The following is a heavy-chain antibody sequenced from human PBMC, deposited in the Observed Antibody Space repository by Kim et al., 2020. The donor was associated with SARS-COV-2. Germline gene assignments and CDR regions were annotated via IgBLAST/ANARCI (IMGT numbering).Heavy chain of an antibody. CDR2: IHVGNGDT. V-gene: IGHV1-3*01. J-gene: IGHJ4*02. CDR1: GYSFTTYN. D-gene: IGHD3-22*01. Sequence: ASVKVSCKASGYSFTTYNMHWVRQAPGQKLEWMGWIHVGNGDTRSSQRFQGRVTITRDTPATTVYMELSSLRSEDTAVYYCAREIRFDSGSYFFVYWGQGPLVTLPS. CDR3: AREIRFDSGSYFFVY.